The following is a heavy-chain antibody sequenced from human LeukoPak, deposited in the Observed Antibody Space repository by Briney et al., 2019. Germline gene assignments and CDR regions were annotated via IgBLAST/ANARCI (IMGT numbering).Heavy chain of an antibody. CDR1: GGSISTSYY. J-gene: IGHJ4*02. Sequence: SETLSLTCTVSGGSISTSYYWGWIRQPPGKGLEWIGEIYHSGSTNYNPSLKSRVTISVDKSKNQFSLKLSSVTAADTAVYYCARGRDGYNFDYWGQGTLVTVSS. CDR2: IYHSGST. CDR3: ARGRDGYNFDY. D-gene: IGHD5-24*01. V-gene: IGHV4-4*02.